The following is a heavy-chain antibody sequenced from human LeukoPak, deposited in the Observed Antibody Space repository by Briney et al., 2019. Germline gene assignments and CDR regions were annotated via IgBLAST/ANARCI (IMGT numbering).Heavy chain of an antibody. V-gene: IGHV4-34*01. CDR3: ARLGRYCSSTTCYSFDY. Sequence: SEILSLTCAVYGGSFSGYYWSWIRQPPGKGLEWIGEINHSGSTNYNPSLKSRVTISVDTSKNQYSLMLNSVTAADTAVYYCARLGRYCSSTTCYSFDYWGQGTLVTVSS. CDR2: INHSGST. J-gene: IGHJ4*02. CDR1: GGSFSGYY. D-gene: IGHD2-2*01.